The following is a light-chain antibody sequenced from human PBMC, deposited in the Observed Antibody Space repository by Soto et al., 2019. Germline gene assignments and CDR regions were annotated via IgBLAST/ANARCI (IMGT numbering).Light chain of an antibody. CDR2: GVS. J-gene: IGKJ1*01. CDR3: QQYNNWHWK. Sequence: EIVLTQSPGTLSLSPGQRATLSCRASQRLSASDIAWYQQKPGQAPKFLIYGVSSRATGIPDRFSGSGSGTDFTLTISRLEPEDFAVYHCQQYNNWHWKCGQGTKVDIK. V-gene: IGKV3-20*01. CDR1: QRLSASD.